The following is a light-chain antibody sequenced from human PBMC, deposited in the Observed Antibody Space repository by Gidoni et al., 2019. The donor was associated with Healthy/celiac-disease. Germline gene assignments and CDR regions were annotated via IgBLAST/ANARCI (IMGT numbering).Light chain of an antibody. V-gene: IGKV1-39*01. CDR3: QQSYSTPPFT. CDR2: AAS. Sequence: DIQMTHPPSSLSASLGDRVTITCRASQSISSYLNWYQQKPGKAPKLLIYAASSLQSGVPSRFSGSGSGTDFTLTISSLQPEDFATYYCQQSYSTPPFTFGPGTKVDIK. CDR1: QSISSY. J-gene: IGKJ3*01.